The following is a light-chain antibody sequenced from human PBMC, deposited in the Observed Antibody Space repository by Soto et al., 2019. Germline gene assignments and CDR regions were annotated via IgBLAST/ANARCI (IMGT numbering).Light chain of an antibody. J-gene: IGLJ1*01. V-gene: IGLV2-8*01. CDR3: CSYADIIYV. Sequence: QSVLTQPPSASGSPGQSVTISCTGTSSDVGGYNYVSWYQHHPGKAPKLIIYEVTKRPSGVPDRFSGSKSGNTASLTVSGLQAEDGADYYCCSYADIIYVFGTGTKVTVL. CDR2: EVT. CDR1: SSDVGGYNY.